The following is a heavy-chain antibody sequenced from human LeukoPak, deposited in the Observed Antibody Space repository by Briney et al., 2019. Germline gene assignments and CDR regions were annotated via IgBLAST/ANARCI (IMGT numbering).Heavy chain of an antibody. D-gene: IGHD6-6*01. V-gene: IGHV3-73*01. CDR1: GFTLSGSA. J-gene: IGHJ4*02. CDR3: TRVAARPSG. Sequence: PGGSLRLSCAASGFTLSGSAIHWVRQASGRGLEWVGRIRSKANSYATAYAASVKGRFTVSRDDSKNTAYLQMNSLKTEDTAVYYCTRVAARPSGWGQGTLVTVSS. CDR2: IRSKANSYAT.